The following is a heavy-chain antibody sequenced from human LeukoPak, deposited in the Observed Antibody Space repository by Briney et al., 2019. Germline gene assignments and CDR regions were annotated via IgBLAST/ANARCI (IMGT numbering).Heavy chain of an antibody. CDR1: GYTFTSYG. Sequence: ASVKVSCKASGYTFTSYGISWVRQAPGQGLEWMGWISAYNGNTHYAQKLQGRVTMTTDTSTSTVYMELRSLRSDDTAVYFCARGMETTNTVFSWFDPWGQGTLVTVSS. V-gene: IGHV1-18*01. J-gene: IGHJ5*02. CDR2: ISAYNGNT. CDR3: ARGMETTNTVFSWFDP. D-gene: IGHD3-9*01.